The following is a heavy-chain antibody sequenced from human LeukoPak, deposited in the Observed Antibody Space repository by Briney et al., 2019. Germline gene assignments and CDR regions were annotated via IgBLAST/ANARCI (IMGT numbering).Heavy chain of an antibody. D-gene: IGHD1-26*01. CDR1: GYSSTTYW. Sequence: GESLKISCKGSGYSSTTYWIGWVRQMPGKGLEWMGIIYPGDSDTRYSPSFQGQVTISADKSITTAYLQWNRLKASDTAMYYCARRRDLYPGSYYPFDYWGQGTLVTVSS. J-gene: IGHJ4*02. V-gene: IGHV5-51*01. CDR2: IYPGDSDT. CDR3: ARRRDLYPGSYYPFDY.